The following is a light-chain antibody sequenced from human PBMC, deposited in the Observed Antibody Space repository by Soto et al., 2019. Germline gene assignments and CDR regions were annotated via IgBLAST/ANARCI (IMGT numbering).Light chain of an antibody. CDR3: HQCHAAWK. Sequence: DIQMTQSPSSLSASVGDRVTLTCRASQSISSFLNWSQQKPRQAPKGLIYCASSLQTGLPSRFSGSGSGTEFTLTISSVITGLSAADYAHQCHAAWKFGQGSMVDI. V-gene: IGKV1-39*01. J-gene: IGKJ1*01. CDR1: QSISSF. CDR2: CAS.